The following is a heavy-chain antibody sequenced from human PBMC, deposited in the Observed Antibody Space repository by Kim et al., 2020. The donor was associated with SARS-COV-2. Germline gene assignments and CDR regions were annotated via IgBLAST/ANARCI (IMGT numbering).Heavy chain of an antibody. D-gene: IGHD6-13*01. J-gene: IGHJ4*02. V-gene: IGHV3-13*03. Sequence: DPSSVKGQVTSSRETAKNALYLQMNSLRAGDTAVYYCARGGSSSWYFDYWGQGTLVTVSS. CDR3: ARGGSSSWYFDY.